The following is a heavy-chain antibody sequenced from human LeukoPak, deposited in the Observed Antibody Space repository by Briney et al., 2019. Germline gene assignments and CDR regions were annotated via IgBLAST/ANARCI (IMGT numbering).Heavy chain of an antibody. CDR3: ARGSVDCSSTSCYSKLYYYYYYMDV. D-gene: IGHD2-2*01. CDR2: INPSGGST. CDR1: GYTFSSYY. J-gene: IGHJ6*03. V-gene: IGHV1-46*01. Sequence: ASVKVSRKASGYTFSSYYMSWVRQAPGQGLEWMGIINPSGGSTTYTQKFQGRVTMTRDTSTKTAYMELSSLRSEDTAVYYCARGSVDCSSTSCYSKLYYYYYYMDVWGKGTTVTVSS.